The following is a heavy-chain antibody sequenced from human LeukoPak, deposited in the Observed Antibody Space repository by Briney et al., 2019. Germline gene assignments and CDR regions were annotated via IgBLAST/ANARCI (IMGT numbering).Heavy chain of an antibody. V-gene: IGHV4-34*01. CDR3: ARGRGSSSYYYGMDV. CDR1: GGSFSGYY. D-gene: IGHD6-6*01. Sequence: SETLSLTCAVYGGSFSGYYWSWIRQPPGKGLEWIGEINHSGSTNYNPSLKSRVTISVDTSKNQFSLKLSSVTAADTAVYYCARGRGSSSYYYGMDVWGQGTTVTVSS. CDR2: INHSGST. J-gene: IGHJ6*02.